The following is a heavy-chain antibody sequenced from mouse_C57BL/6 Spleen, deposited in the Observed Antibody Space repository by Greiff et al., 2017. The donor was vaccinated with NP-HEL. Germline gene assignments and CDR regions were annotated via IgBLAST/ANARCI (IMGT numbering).Heavy chain of an antibody. V-gene: IGHV1-22*01. CDR3: ARYPYYYGSSFDY. CDR2: INPNNGGT. J-gene: IGHJ2*01. Sequence: EVQLQQSGPELVKPGASVKMSCKASGYTFTDYNMHWVKQSHGKSLEWIGYINPNNGGTSYNQKFKGKATLTVNKSSSTAYMEPRSLTSEDSAVYYCARYPYYYGSSFDYWGQGTTLTVSS. D-gene: IGHD1-1*01. CDR1: GYTFTDYN.